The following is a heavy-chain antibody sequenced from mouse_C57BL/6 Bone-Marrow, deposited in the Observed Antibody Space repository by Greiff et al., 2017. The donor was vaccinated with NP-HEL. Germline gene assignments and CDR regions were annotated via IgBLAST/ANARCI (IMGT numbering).Heavy chain of an antibody. D-gene: IGHD3-3*01. CDR1: GFTFSSYA. J-gene: IGHJ2*01. Sequence: EVKLMESGGGLVKPGGSLKLSCAASGFTFSSYAMSWVRQTPEKRLEWVATISDGGSYTYYPDNVKGRFTISRDNAKNNLYLQMSHLKSEDTAMYYCAREQGTHFDYWGQGTTLTVSS. V-gene: IGHV5-4*01. CDR2: ISDGGSYT. CDR3: AREQGTHFDY.